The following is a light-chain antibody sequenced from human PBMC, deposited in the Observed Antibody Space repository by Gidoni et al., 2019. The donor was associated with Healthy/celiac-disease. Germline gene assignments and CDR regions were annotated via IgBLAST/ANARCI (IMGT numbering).Light chain of an antibody. CDR3: QQYYSYPLT. V-gene: IGKV1-8*01. J-gene: IGKJ2*01. Sequence: AIRMTQSPSSFSASTGDRVTITCRASQGISSYLAWYQQKPGKAPKLLIYAASTWQSGVPSRFSGSGSGTDFTLTISCLQSEDFATYYCQQYYSYPLTFXXXTKLEIK. CDR2: AAS. CDR1: QGISSY.